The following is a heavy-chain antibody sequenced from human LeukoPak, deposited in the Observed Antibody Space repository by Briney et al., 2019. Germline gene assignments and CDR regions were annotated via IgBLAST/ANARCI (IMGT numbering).Heavy chain of an antibody. V-gene: IGHV4-59*01. CDR3: ARGGSGAYDWNY. Sequence: PSETLSLTCTVSGGSISSYYWNWIRRPPGRGLEWIGNVYYSGSTSYNPSLKSRVTISLDTSKNQFSLKLRSVTAADTAVYYCARGGSGAYDWNYWGQGTLVTVSS. J-gene: IGHJ4*02. CDR2: VYYSGST. D-gene: IGHD2-15*01. CDR1: GGSISSYY.